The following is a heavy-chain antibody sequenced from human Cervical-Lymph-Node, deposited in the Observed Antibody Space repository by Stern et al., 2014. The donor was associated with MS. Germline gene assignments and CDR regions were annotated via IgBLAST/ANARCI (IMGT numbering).Heavy chain of an antibody. J-gene: IGHJ4*02. CDR2: LNPNVGQS. CDR3: ARVLSLATSDS. CDR1: GYSFTTYY. Sequence: QVQLVQSGAEIRKPGASVKISCKASGYSFTTYYIHWVRQVPGQGLEWVALLNPNVGQSTYAQNFQARVTVTGNTSTDTVEMELTGLTYEDTAVYYCARVLSLATSDSWGQGTLVTVSS. D-gene: IGHD6-13*01. V-gene: IGHV1-46*01.